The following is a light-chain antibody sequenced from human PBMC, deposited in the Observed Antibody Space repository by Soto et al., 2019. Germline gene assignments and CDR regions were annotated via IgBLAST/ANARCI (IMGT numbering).Light chain of an antibody. CDR3: SSYTSSSTPVV. CDR1: SSDVGGYNY. Sequence: QSVLTQPASVSASPGQSITISCTGTSSDVGGYNYVSWYQQHPGKAPKLMIYEVSNRPSGVSYRFSGSKSGNTASLTISGLQAEDEADYYCSSYTSSSTPVVFGGGTKLTVL. V-gene: IGLV2-14*01. CDR2: EVS. J-gene: IGLJ2*01.